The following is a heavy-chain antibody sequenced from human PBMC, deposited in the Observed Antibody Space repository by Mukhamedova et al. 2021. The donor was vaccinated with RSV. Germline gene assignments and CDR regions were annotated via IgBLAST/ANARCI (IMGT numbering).Heavy chain of an antibody. CDR1: SYG. Sequence: SYGMHWVHQAPGKGLEWVAVIWYDGSNKYYADSVKGRFTISRDNSKNTLYLQMNSLRAEDTAVYYCARGYCSGGSCDPFDYWGQ. CDR2: IWYDGSNK. V-gene: IGHV3-33*01. D-gene: IGHD2-15*01. J-gene: IGHJ4*02. CDR3: ARGYCSGGSCDPFDY.